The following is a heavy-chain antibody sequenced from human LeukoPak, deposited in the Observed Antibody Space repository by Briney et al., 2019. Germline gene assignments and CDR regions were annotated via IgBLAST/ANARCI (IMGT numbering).Heavy chain of an antibody. D-gene: IGHD2-15*01. J-gene: IGHJ3*02. CDR1: GGSISSYF. V-gene: IGHV4-59*12. CDR3: ARIVSGKGWSFDI. Sequence: SETLSLTCTVSGGSISSYFWTWIRQPPGKGLEWIGYIYYSGSTKYNPSLKSRVSISVDTSKNQFSLKLSSVTAADTAVYYCARIVSGKGWSFDIWGQGTMVTVSS. CDR2: IYYSGST.